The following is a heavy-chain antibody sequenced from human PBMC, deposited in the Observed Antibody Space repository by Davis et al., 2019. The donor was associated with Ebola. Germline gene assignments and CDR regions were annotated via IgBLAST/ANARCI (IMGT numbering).Heavy chain of an antibody. CDR1: GYTFTSYD. J-gene: IGHJ6*02. CDR2: MNPNSGNT. V-gene: IGHV1-8*01. D-gene: IGHD2-2*01. Sequence: ASVKVSCKASGYTFTSYDINWVRQATGQGLEWMGWMNPNSGNTGYAQKFQGRVTMTRNTSIRTAYMELSSLRSEDTAVYYCARAPTIVVVPAAPYYGMDVWGQGTTVTVSS. CDR3: ARAPTIVVVPAAPYYGMDV.